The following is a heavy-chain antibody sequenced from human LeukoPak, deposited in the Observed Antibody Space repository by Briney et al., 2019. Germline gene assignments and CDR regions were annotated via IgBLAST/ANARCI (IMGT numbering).Heavy chain of an antibody. CDR2: IWYDGSDK. D-gene: IGHD5-24*01. Sequence: GGSLRLSCAASGFTFRNYAMHWVRQAPGKGLEWVAVIWYDGSDKYYADSVKGRFTTSRDKSKNTPYLQMNSLRAEDTAVYFCARGGGGWLPFDYWGQGTLVTVSS. CDR3: ARGGGGWLPFDY. V-gene: IGHV3-33*01. J-gene: IGHJ4*02. CDR1: GFTFRNYA.